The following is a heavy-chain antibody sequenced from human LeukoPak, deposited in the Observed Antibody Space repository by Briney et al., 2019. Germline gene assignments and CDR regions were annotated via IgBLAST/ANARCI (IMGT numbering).Heavy chain of an antibody. CDR1: GFTFSSYW. CDR2: ISGSGGST. Sequence: RGSLRLSCAASGFTFSSYWMHWVRQAPGKGLEWVSAISGSGGSTYYADSVKGRFTISRDNSKNTLYLQMNSLRAEDTDVHYCAKVAYDFDSSGYYYGNEFDYWGQGTLVTVSS. CDR3: AKVAYDFDSSGYYYGNEFDY. J-gene: IGHJ4*02. V-gene: IGHV3-23*01. D-gene: IGHD3-22*01.